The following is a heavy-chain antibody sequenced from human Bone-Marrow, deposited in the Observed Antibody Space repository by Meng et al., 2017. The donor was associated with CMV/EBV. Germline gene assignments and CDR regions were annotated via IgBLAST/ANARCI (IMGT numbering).Heavy chain of an antibody. D-gene: IGHD3-16*01. CDR2: TYYRSQWHI. CDR1: GYSVSSNNAA. Sequence: SETLSLTCAITGYSVSSNNAAWNWIRQSPSGGLEWLGRTYYRSQWHIEYAVSLRGRITINPDTSKNLFSLQLNPMTPEDTALYYCGGDFWGSPGGYWGQGTQVTVSS. V-gene: IGHV6-1*01. J-gene: IGHJ4*02. CDR3: GGDFWGSPGGY.